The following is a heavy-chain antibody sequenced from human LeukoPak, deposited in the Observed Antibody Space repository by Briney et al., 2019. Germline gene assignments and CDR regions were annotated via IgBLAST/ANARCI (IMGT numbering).Heavy chain of an antibody. CDR2: INPNGGGT. V-gene: IGHV1-2*06. CDR1: GYTFSGCY. CDR3: ARERKITSFGVACDY. Sequence: ASVKVSCTASGYTFSGCYMHWVRQAPGQGLEWMGRINPNGGGTNYAQRLQGRVTMTNDTSISTAYMELSSLRSDDTAVYYCARERKITSFGVACDYWGQGTLVTVSS. D-gene: IGHD3-3*01. J-gene: IGHJ4*02.